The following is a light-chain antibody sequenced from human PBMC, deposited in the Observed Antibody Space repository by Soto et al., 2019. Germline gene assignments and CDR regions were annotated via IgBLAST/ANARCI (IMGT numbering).Light chain of an antibody. J-gene: IGLJ1*01. CDR3: SSYAGSNNLKV. CDR1: SSDVGGYNY. Sequence: QSVLTQPPSASGSPGQSVTISCTGTSSDVGGYNYVSWYQQHPGKAPKLMINEVTKRPSGVPDRFSGSKSGNTASLTVSGLQAEDEADYYCSSYAGSNNLKVFGTGTKVTVL. V-gene: IGLV2-8*01. CDR2: EVT.